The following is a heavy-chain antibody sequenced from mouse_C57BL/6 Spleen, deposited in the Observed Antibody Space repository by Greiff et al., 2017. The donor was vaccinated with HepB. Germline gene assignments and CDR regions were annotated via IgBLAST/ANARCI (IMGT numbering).Heavy chain of an antibody. J-gene: IGHJ2*01. V-gene: IGHV1-76*01. D-gene: IGHD2-3*01. CDR3: ARKDDGFFDY. Sequence: QVQLQQSGAELVRPGASVKLSCKASGYTFTDYYINWVKQRPGQGLEWIARIYPGSGNTYYNEKFKGKATLTAEKSSNTAYMQLSSLTSEDSAVLFRARKDDGFFDYWGQGTPLEGSA. CDR1: GYTFTDYY. CDR2: IYPGSGNT.